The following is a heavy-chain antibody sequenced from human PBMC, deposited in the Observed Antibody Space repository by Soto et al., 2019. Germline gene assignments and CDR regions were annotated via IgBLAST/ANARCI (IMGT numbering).Heavy chain of an antibody. CDR1: GGSISNYY. CDR3: ASGGNWFDP. J-gene: IGHJ5*02. V-gene: IGHV4-59*01. D-gene: IGHD3-16*01. Sequence: TLSLTCNVSGGSISNYYWTWIRQSPEKGLEWIGYMYYNGNINYNPSLKSRVTISIDTSKNQFSLTLKSVSAADTAVYYCASGGNWFDPWGQGVLVTVSS. CDR2: MYYNGNI.